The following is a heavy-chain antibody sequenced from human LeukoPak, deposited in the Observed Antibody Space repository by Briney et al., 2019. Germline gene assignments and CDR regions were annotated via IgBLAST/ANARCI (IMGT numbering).Heavy chain of an antibody. CDR3: ARTPGYDILTGYYLYDY. Sequence: PGESLKISCKGSGYSFTSYWIGWVRQMPGKGLEWMGIIYPGDSDTRYSPSFQGQVTISVDKSISTAYLQWSSLKASDTATYYCARTPGYDILTGYYLYDYWGQGTLVTVSS. CDR2: IYPGDSDT. V-gene: IGHV5-51*01. J-gene: IGHJ4*02. CDR1: GYSFTSYW. D-gene: IGHD3-9*01.